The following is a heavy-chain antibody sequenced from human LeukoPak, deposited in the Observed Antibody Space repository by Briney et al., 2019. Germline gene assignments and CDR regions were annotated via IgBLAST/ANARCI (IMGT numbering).Heavy chain of an antibody. CDR3: ARGLYWFDS. J-gene: IGHJ5*01. Sequence: PGGSLRLSCAASGFTFSSDWMHWVRQTPGKGLVWVSRIKGDGGITTYADSVKGRFTISRDNAKNMLYLQMDSLRVEDTAVYYCARGLYWFDSWGRGTLVTVSS. CDR2: IKGDGGIT. D-gene: IGHD3-10*01. CDR1: GFTFSSDW. V-gene: IGHV3-74*01.